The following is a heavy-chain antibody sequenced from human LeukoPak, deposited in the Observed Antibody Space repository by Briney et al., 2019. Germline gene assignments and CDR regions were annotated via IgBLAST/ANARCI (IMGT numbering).Heavy chain of an antibody. CDR2: ISSSSSTI. V-gene: IGHV3-48*01. J-gene: IGHJ6*03. Sequence: GGSLRLSCAASGFTFSSYSMNWVRQAPGKGLEWVSYISSSSSTIYYADSVKGRFTISRDNAKNSLYLQMNSLRAEDTAVYYCAREKGYSSGPLDYYYMDVWGKGTTVTVSS. CDR3: AREKGYSSGPLDYYYMDV. CDR1: GFTFSSYS. D-gene: IGHD6-19*01.